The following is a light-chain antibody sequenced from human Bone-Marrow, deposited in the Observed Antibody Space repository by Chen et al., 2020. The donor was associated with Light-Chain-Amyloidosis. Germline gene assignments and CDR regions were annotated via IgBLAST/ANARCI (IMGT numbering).Light chain of an antibody. CDR3: SAYTITNTLV. Sequence: QSALTQPASVSGSPGQSITISCTGSSSDVGGDNHVSWYQQHPDKAPKLMIYEVTNRPSWVPEHFPVSKSDHTASLTISELHTENETDYFCSAYTITNTLVFGDGTRVNV. J-gene: IGLJ1*01. CDR1: SSDVGGDNH. CDR2: EVT. V-gene: IGLV2-14*01.